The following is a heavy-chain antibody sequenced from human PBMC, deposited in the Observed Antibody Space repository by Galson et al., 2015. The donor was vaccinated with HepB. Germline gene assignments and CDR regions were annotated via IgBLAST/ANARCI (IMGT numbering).Heavy chain of an antibody. D-gene: IGHD6-13*01. V-gene: IGHV5-51*01. CDR2: IYPGDSDT. CDR3: ARWGPQQQLVLRAPGARSRQDAFDI. CDR1: GYSFTSYW. Sequence: QSGAEVKKPGESLKISCKGSGYSFTSYWIGWVRQMPGKGLEWMGIIYPGDSDTRYSPSFQGQVTISADKSISTAYLQWSSLKASDTAMYYCARWGPQQQLVLRAPGARSRQDAFDIWGQGTMVTVSS. J-gene: IGHJ3*02.